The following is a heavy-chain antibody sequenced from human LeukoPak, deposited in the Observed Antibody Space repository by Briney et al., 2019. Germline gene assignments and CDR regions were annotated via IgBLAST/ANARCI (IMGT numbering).Heavy chain of an antibody. D-gene: IGHD3-3*01. Sequence: PGGSLRLSCAASVFAFSSYAMSWVRQAPGKGLEWVSAISGSGGSTYYADSVKGRFTISRDNSKNTLYLQMNSLRAEDTAVYYCAMGYTVFGVVNYFDYWGQGTLVTVSS. CDR1: VFAFSSYA. CDR2: ISGSGGST. V-gene: IGHV3-23*01. CDR3: AMGYTVFGVVNYFDY. J-gene: IGHJ4*02.